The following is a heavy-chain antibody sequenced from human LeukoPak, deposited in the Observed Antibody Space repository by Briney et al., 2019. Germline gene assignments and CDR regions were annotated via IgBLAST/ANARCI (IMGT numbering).Heavy chain of an antibody. V-gene: IGHV3-21*04. Sequence: GGSLRLSCAASGFTFSSYSMNWVRQAPGKGLEWVSSISSSSSYIYYADSVKGRFTISRDNAKNSLYLQMNSLRAEDTAVYYCAKDGHSSGWPPSRYYGMDVWGQGTTVTVSS. CDR1: GFTFSSYS. J-gene: IGHJ6*02. D-gene: IGHD6-19*01. CDR3: AKDGHSSGWPPSRYYGMDV. CDR2: ISSSSSYI.